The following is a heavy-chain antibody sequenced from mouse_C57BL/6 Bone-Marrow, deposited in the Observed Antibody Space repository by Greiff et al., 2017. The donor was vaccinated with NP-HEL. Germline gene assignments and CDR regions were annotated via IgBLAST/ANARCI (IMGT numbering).Heavy chain of an antibody. CDR3: ARHGYYGSSDY. D-gene: IGHD1-1*01. CDR2: ISSGGSYT. J-gene: IGHJ2*01. CDR1: GFTFSSYG. V-gene: IGHV5-6*01. Sequence: EVKLVESGGDLVKPGGSLKLSCAASGFTFSSYGMSWVRQTPDKRLEWVATISSGGSYTYYPDSVKGRFTISRDNAKNTLYLQMSSLKSEDTAMYYCARHGYYGSSDYWGQGTTLTVSS.